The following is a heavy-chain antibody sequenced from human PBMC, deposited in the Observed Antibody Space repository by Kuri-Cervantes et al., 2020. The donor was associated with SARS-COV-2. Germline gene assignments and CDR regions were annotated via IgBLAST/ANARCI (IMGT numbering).Heavy chain of an antibody. Sequence: GGSLRLSCAASGFTFRTSTMHWVRQAPGKGLEWVSSISSSSSHIYYADSVKGRFTSSRDNAKNSLYLQMNSLRAEDTAVYYCARDKYDFWSGSDYWGQGTRVPVSS. V-gene: IGHV3-21*04. CDR3: ARDKYDFWSGSDY. J-gene: IGHJ4*02. CDR1: GFTFRTST. CDR2: ISSSSSHI. D-gene: IGHD3-3*01.